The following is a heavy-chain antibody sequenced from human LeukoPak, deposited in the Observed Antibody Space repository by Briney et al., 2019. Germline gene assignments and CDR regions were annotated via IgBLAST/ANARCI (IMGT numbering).Heavy chain of an antibody. CDR2: INPNSGGT. D-gene: IGHD4-17*01. CDR1: GYTFTGYY. Sequence: RASVKVSCKASGYTFTGYYMHWVRQAPGQGLGWMGWINPNSGGTNYAQKFQGRVTMTRDTSISTAYMELSRLRSDDTAVYYCARDDGDYFYYFDYWGQGTLVTVSS. V-gene: IGHV1-2*02. CDR3: ARDDGDYFYYFDY. J-gene: IGHJ4*02.